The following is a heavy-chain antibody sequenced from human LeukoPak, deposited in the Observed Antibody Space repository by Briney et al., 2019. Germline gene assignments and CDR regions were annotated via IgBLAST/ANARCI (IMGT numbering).Heavy chain of an antibody. J-gene: IGHJ3*02. D-gene: IGHD6-13*01. V-gene: IGHV4-30-2*03. CDR3: ARRGYSRDETFDI. CDR1: GGSISSGGYS. Sequence: SETLSLTCAVSGGSISSGGYSWSWIRQPPGKGLEWIGYIYHSGSTYYNPSLKSRVTISVHTSKDQFSLKLSSVTAADTAVYYCARRGYSRDETFDIWGQGTVVTVSS. CDR2: IYHSGST.